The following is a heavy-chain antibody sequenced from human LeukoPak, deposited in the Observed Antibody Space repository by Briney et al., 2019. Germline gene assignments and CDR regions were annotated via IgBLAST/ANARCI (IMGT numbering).Heavy chain of an antibody. D-gene: IGHD1-20*01. CDR1: GFTFSSYA. V-gene: IGHV3-30*01. CDR3: ALTGD. CDR2: ISYDGSNK. J-gene: IGHJ4*02. Sequence: GGSLRLSCAASGFTFSSYAVHWVRQAPGKGLEWVAVISYDGSNKYYADSVKGRFTISRDNSKNTLYLQINSLRAEDTAVYYCALTGDWGQGTLVTVSS.